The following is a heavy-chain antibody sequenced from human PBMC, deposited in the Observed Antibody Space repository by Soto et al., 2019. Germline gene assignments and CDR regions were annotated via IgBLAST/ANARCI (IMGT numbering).Heavy chain of an antibody. CDR2: IYYSGST. V-gene: IGHV4-59*01. CDR1: GGTISSYY. CDR3: ARASSIAAAAAMNWFDP. Sequence: SETLSLTCTASGGTISSYYLSWIRQPPGKGLEWIGYIYYSGSTNYNPSLKSRVTISVDTSKNQFSLKLSSVTAADTAVYYCARASSIAAAAAMNWFDPWGQGTLVTVSS. J-gene: IGHJ5*02. D-gene: IGHD6-13*01.